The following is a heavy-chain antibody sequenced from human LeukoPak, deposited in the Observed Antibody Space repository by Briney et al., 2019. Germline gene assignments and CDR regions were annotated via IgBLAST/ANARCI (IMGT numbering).Heavy chain of an antibody. J-gene: IGHJ4*02. Sequence: SVKVSCKASGGTFSSYAISWVRQAPGQGLEWVGGIIPIFGTANYAQKFQGRVTITADESTSTAYMELSSLRSEDTAVYYCARESGAYSSSWDFDYWGQGTLVTVSS. CDR1: GGTFSSYA. D-gene: IGHD6-13*01. CDR3: ARESGAYSSSWDFDY. V-gene: IGHV1-69*01. CDR2: IIPIFGTA.